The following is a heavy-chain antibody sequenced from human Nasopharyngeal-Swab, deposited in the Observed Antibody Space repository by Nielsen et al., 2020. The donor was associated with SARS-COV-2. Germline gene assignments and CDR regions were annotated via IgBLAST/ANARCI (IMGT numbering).Heavy chain of an antibody. CDR2: INSDGSST. Sequence: GESLKISCAASGFTFSSYWMHWLRQAPGKGLLWVSRINSDGSSTSYADSVQGRFTSSRDNAKNTLYLQMNSLRAEDTAVYYCARRYDYGDYDLFDPWGQGTLVTVSS. V-gene: IGHV3-74*01. J-gene: IGHJ5*02. CDR3: ARRYDYGDYDLFDP. D-gene: IGHD4-17*01. CDR1: GFTFSSYW.